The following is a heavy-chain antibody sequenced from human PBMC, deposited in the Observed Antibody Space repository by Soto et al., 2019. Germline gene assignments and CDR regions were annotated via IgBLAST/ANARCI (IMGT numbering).Heavy chain of an antibody. J-gene: IGHJ6*02. CDR1: GFTFSTYA. Sequence: GGSLRLSCAASGFTFSTYAMSWVRQAPGKGLEWVSAISGSGGNTYYADSVKGRFTISRDNSKNTLCLQMTSLRAEDTAVYYYAKDRVCLSATCPTHCYGIDVWGQGTTVTVSS. D-gene: IGHD3-10*01. V-gene: IGHV3-23*01. CDR3: AKDRVCLSATCPTHCYGIDV. CDR2: ISGSGGNT.